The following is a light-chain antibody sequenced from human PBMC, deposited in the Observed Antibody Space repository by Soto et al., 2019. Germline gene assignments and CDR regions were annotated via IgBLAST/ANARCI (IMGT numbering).Light chain of an antibody. CDR3: QVWDSSSDPWV. Sequence: SYELTQPPSVSVAPGKTARITCGGNNIGSKSVHWYQQKPGQAPVLVIYYDSDRPSGIPERFSGSTSGNTATLTISRVEAGDEADYYCQVWDSSSDPWVFGGGTKVTVL. V-gene: IGLV3-21*04. CDR2: YDS. CDR1: NIGSKS. J-gene: IGLJ3*02.